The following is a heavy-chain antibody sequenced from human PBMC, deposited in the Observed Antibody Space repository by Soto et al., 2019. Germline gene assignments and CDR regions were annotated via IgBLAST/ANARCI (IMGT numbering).Heavy chain of an antibody. CDR1: GFPFSAYD. CDR2: ITGSSSSL. CDR3: ARHRWFGEFRTYNWFDP. J-gene: IGHJ5*02. D-gene: IGHD3-10*01. Sequence: GGSLRLSCAAAGFPFSAYDMNWVRQAPGRGLEWVSSITGSSSSLHYADSVKGRFTVSRDNAENSLYLHMNSLSADDTAVYYCARHRWFGEFRTYNWFDPWGQGTLVTVSS. V-gene: IGHV3-21*01.